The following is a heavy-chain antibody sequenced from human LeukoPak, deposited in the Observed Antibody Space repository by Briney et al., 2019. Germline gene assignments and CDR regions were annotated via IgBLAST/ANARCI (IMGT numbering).Heavy chain of an antibody. D-gene: IGHD2-2*01. CDR1: GGTFSNDA. CDR3: ARDLVCTMNCKDS. CDR2: IIPNLGMA. Sequence: SVKVSCKASGGTFSNDAISWVRQAPGQGLEWMGRIIPNLGMAPYAQKFKGRVTITADKSPSTAYMELSSLTSEDTAVYFCARDLVCTMNCKDSWGQGTLVTVS. V-gene: IGHV1-69*04. J-gene: IGHJ4*02.